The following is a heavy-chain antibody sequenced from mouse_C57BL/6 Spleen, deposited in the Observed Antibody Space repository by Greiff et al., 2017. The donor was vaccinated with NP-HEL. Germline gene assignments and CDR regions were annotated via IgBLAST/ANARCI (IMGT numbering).Heavy chain of an antibody. CDR1: GYTFTSYW. CDR3: ATYGSSPYYFDY. J-gene: IGHJ2*01. D-gene: IGHD1-1*01. CDR2: IYPGSGST. Sequence: QVQLQQPGAELVKPGASVKMSCKASGYTFTSYWITWVKQRPGQGLEWIGDIYPGSGSTNYNEKFQRKATLTVDTSSSTAYMQLSSLTSEDSAVYYCATYGSSPYYFDYWGQGTTLTVSS. V-gene: IGHV1-55*01.